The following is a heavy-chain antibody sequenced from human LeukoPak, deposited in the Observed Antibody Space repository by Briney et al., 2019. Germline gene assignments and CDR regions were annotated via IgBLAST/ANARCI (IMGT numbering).Heavy chain of an antibody. V-gene: IGHV3-7*01. D-gene: IGHD7-27*01. CDR3: ARHVGISF. J-gene: IGHJ4*02. Sequence: GGSLRLSCAASGMTFSSHWMSWVRQAPGKGLEWVANIKSDGSEKYYLDSVKGRFTISRDNAKNSLYLQMNSLRADDTAIYYCARHVGISFWGQGTLVTVSS. CDR2: IKSDGSEK. CDR1: GMTFSSHW.